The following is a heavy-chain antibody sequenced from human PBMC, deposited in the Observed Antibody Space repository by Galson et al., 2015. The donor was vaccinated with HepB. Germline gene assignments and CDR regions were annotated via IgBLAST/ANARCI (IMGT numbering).Heavy chain of an antibody. CDR3: ARPGRDIVVVPAAMRLPQNLYYYYYGMDV. V-gene: IGHV1-69*13. Sequence: SVKVSCKASGGTFSSYAISWVRQAPGQGLEWMGGIIPSFGTANYAQKFQGRVTITADESTSTAYMELSSLRSEDTAVYYCARPGRDIVVVPAAMRLPQNLYYYYYGMDVWGQGSTVTV. D-gene: IGHD2-2*01. J-gene: IGHJ6*02. CDR1: GGTFSSYA. CDR2: IIPSFGTA.